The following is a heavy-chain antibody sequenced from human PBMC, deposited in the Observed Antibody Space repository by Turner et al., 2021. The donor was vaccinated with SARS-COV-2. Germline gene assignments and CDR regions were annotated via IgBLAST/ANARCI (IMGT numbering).Heavy chain of an antibody. CDR2: INPNSGGT. D-gene: IGHD6-6*01. CDR1: GYTFTGYY. J-gene: IGHJ4*02. V-gene: IGHV1-2*07. Sequence: QVQLVQSGAEVKTPGASVKVSCKASGYTFTGYYMYWVRQAPGQGLEGRGWINPNSGGTNCAHKVQGRVTMTRDTSISTAYMELSRLRSDDTAVYYCARVSSLSYDFDYWGQGTLVTVSS. CDR3: ARVSSLSYDFDY.